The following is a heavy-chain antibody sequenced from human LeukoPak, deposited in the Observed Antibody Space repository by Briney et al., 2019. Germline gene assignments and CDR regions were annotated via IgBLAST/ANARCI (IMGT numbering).Heavy chain of an antibody. CDR2: ISASGGST. CDR1: GFTFINYA. V-gene: IGHV3-23*01. J-gene: IGHJ3*02. D-gene: IGHD6-6*01. Sequence: SGGSLRLSCAASGFTFINYAMYWVRQAPGKGLEWVSGISASGGSTEYADSVKGRFTISRDTSENTLFLQMNNLSADDTAVYYCARRPNAFDIWGQGTVVTVSS. CDR3: ARRPNAFDI.